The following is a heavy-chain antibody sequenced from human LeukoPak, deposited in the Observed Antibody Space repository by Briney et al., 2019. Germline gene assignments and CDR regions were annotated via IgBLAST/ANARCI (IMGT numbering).Heavy chain of an antibody. D-gene: IGHD3-10*01. J-gene: IGHJ4*02. CDR1: GFTFSNSA. CDR2: ISGSGYST. CDR3: ASRYGSGSYY. Sequence: GGSLRLSCAASGFTFSNSAMSCVRQAPGEGLEWVSSISGSGYSTYYADSVKGRFTISRDNSKNTLYLQMNSLSAEDTAVYNCASRYGSGSYYWGQGTLVTVSS. V-gene: IGHV3-23*01.